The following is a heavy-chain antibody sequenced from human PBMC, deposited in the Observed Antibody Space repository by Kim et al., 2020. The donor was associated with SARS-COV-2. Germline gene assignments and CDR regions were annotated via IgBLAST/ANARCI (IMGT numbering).Heavy chain of an antibody. D-gene: IGHD3-16*01. J-gene: IGHJ6*02. V-gene: IGHV3-30*04. CDR2: ISYNGNNQ. CDR1: GFTFSSFA. CDR3: AKAPRALWGGNRVREYYYYGMEV. Sequence: GGSLRLSCTASGFTFSSFAMHWVRQAPGKGLEWLAIISYNGNNQNHADSVKGRFTISRDNSKNTLFLQMSSLRVEDTAVYFCAKAPRALWGGNRVREYYYYGMEVWGQGTTVSVSS.